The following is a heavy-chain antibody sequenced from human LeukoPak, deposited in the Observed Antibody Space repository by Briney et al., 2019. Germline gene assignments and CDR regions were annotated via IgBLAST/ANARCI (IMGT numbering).Heavy chain of an antibody. D-gene: IGHD1-26*01. Sequence: ASVKVSCKASGYIFTGFYMHWVRQAPGQGLEWMGRINPNSGGTNSVQKFQGRDTMTRDTSINTAYMELNSLRSDDTAVYYCARSSGSNFDFDYWGQGTLVTVSS. CDR1: GYIFTGFY. CDR2: INPNSGGT. V-gene: IGHV1-2*06. CDR3: ARSSGSNFDFDY. J-gene: IGHJ4*02.